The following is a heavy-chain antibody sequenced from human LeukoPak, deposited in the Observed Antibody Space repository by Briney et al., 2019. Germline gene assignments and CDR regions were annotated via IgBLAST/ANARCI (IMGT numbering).Heavy chain of an antibody. J-gene: IGHJ4*02. CDR3: ARDRTPITMVRGDYFDY. CDR1: GFTFSSYG. V-gene: IGHV3-33*01. Sequence: GGSLRLSCAASGFTFSSYGIHWVRQAPGKGLEWVAVIRYDGSNKYNVDSVKGRFTISRDNSRNTLYLQMNSLRAEDTAVYYCARDRTPITMVRGDYFDYWGQGTLVTVSS. CDR2: IRYDGSNK. D-gene: IGHD3-10*01.